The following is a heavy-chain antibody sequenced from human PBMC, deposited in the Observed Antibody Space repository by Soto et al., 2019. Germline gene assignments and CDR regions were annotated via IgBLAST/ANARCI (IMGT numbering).Heavy chain of an antibody. V-gene: IGHV1-69*12. D-gene: IGHD2-15*01. J-gene: IGHJ3*02. CDR1: GRTFSNYA. CDR2: IIPLFGST. Sequence: QVQLVQSGAEVKKPGSSVRVSCKASGRTFSNYAITWVRQAPGEGLEWMGGIIPLFGSTNYAPRFQGRVAITADESTSTVYLELSSLRPEDTAVYYCARGEVVVDVKPREDAFDIWGQGTKVTVSS. CDR3: ARGEVVVDVKPREDAFDI.